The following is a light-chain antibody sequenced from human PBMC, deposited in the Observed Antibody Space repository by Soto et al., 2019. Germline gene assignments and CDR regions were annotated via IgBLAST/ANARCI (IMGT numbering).Light chain of an antibody. CDR3: RQFNSYPFT. Sequence: AIQLTQSPSSLSASVGDRVTITCRASQGISSALAWYQQKPGKAPELLIYDASSLESGVPSRFSGSGSGTDFTLTISSLQPEDFATYYCRQFNSYPFTFGPG. CDR2: DAS. CDR1: QGISSA. V-gene: IGKV1-13*02. J-gene: IGKJ3*01.